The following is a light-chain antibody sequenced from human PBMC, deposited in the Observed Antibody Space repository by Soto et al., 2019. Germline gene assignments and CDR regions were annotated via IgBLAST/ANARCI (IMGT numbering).Light chain of an antibody. CDR1: SSDVGGYNY. Sequence: QSVLTQPASVSGSPGQSITIPCTGTSSDVGGYNYVSWYQQHPGKVPKLMIYEVSNRPSGVSNRFSGSKSGNTASLTISGLQAEDEADYYCSSYTSSSPFVFGTGTKLTVL. CDR2: EVS. J-gene: IGLJ1*01. CDR3: SSYTSSSPFV. V-gene: IGLV2-14*01.